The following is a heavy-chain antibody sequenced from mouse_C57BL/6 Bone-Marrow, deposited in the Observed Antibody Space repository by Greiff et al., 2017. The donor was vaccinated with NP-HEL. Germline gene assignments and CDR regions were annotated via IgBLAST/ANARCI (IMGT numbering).Heavy chain of an antibody. J-gene: IGHJ2*01. CDR2: IDPSDSYT. CDR1: GYTFTSYW. D-gene: IGHD1-1*01. CDR3: ARPYGSSLDY. V-gene: IGHV1-50*01. Sequence: QVQLKQPGAELVKPGASVKLSCKASGYTFTSYWMQWVKQRPGQGLEWIGEIDPSDSYTNYNQKFKGKATLTVDTSSSTAYMQLSSLTSEDSAVYYCARPYGSSLDYWGQGTTLTVSS.